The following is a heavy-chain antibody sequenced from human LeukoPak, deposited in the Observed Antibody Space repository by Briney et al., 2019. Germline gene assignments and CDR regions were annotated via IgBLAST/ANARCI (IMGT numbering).Heavy chain of an antibody. CDR1: GFTFDDYA. V-gene: IGHV3-9*01. J-gene: IGHJ4*02. CDR3: AKDRGVVTGERDFDY. CDR2: ISWNSGSI. D-gene: IGHD2/OR15-2a*01. Sequence: GGSLRLSCAASGFTFDDYAMHWVRQAPGKGLEWVSGISWNSGSIDYADSVKGRFTISRDNAKNSLYLQMNSLRAEDTALYYCAKDRGVVTGERDFDYWGQGTLVTVSS.